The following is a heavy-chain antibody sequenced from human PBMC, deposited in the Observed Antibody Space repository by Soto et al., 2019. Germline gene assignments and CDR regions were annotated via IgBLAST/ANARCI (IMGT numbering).Heavy chain of an antibody. D-gene: IGHD5-18*01. CDR3: ARVQYSYGYDGAFDI. J-gene: IGHJ3*02. CDR1: GFTFSSYG. V-gene: IGHV3-33*01. Sequence: GGSLRLSCAASGFTFSSYGMHWVRQAPGKGLEWVAVIWYDGSNKYYADSVEGRFTISRDNSKNTLYLQMNSLRAEDTAVYYCARVQYSYGYDGAFDIWGQGTMVTVSS. CDR2: IWYDGSNK.